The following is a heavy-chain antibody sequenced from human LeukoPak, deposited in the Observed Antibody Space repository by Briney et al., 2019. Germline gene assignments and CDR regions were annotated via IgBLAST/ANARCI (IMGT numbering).Heavy chain of an antibody. CDR3: ASLQLLYNY. Sequence: SETLSLTCAVYGGSFSGYYWSWIRQPPGKGLEWIGEINHSGSTNYNPSLKSRVTISVDTSKNQFSLKLCSVTAADTAVYYCASLQLLYNYWGQGTLVTVSS. J-gene: IGHJ4*02. V-gene: IGHV4-34*01. CDR2: INHSGST. D-gene: IGHD2-2*02. CDR1: GGSFSGYY.